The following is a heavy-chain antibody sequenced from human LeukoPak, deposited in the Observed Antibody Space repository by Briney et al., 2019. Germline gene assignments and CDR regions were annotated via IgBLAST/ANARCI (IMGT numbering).Heavy chain of an antibody. V-gene: IGHV1-69*13. D-gene: IGHD3-10*01. J-gene: IGHJ5*02. CDR3: ATVRGVSPNWFDP. CDR1: GGTFSSYA. CDR2: IIPIFGTA. Sequence: ASVKVSCKASGGTFSSYAISWVRQAPGQGLEWMGGIIPIFGTANYAQKFQGRVTITADESTSTAYMELSSLRSEDTAVYYCATVRGVSPNWFDPWGQETLVTVSS.